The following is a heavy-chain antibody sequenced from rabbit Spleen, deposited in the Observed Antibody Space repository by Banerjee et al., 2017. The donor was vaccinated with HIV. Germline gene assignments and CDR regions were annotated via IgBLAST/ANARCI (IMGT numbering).Heavy chain of an antibody. V-gene: IGHV1S7*01. Sequence: QLEETGGGLVQPGGSLTLSCKASGFDFTTYYISWVRQAPGKGLEWIGYIDPIFGSTYYASWVNGRFTISSHNAQNTLYLQLNSLTVADTATYFCARDNGSGDYIDVYFDLWGQGTLVTVS. D-gene: IGHD1-1*01. CDR3: ARDNGSGDYIDVYFDL. CDR1: GFDFTTYY. J-gene: IGHJ4*01. CDR2: IDPIFGST.